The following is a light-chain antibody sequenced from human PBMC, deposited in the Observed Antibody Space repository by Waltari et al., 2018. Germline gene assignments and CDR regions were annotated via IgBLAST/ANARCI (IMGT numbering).Light chain of an antibody. CDR3: QQYLSTPPT. J-gene: IGKJ1*01. Sequence: EIVLTQSPATLSLSPGERATLSCRASQSVSSYLAWYQQKPGQAPRLLIYDASNRATGIPARFSGSGSGTDFTLTISSLQAEDVAIYYCQQYLSTPPTFGQGTKVEIK. CDR2: DAS. V-gene: IGKV3-11*01. CDR1: QSVSSY.